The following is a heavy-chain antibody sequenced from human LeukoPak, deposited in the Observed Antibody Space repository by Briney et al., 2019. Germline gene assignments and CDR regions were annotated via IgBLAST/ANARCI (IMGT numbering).Heavy chain of an antibody. CDR2: SNRRESTT. V-gene: IGHV3-48*03. J-gene: IGHJ4*02. D-gene: IGHD6-19*01. CDR1: GFTFSTYE. CDR3: AREGHTTGWPPFDF. Sequence: GGSLTLSCVASGFTFSTYEMDWLRQAPGKGREGVSHSNRRESTTYCADSVKGRFTISRDNAKNSLYLQMNSLRAEDTAVYYCAREGHTTGWPPFDFWGQGTLVTVSS.